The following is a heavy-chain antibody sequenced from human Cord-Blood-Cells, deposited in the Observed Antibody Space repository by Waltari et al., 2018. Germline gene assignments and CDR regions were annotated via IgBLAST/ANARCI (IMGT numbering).Heavy chain of an antibody. CDR2: IYSSGST. J-gene: IGHJ4*02. CDR3: ARDFEYSSAVGY. D-gene: IGHD6-6*01. Sequence: QVQLQESGPGVAKPSETLSPTCTVPGGSISSSSWSWIRQPPGKGLEWFGYIYSSGSTNYNPSLKSRVTISVDTSKNQFSLKLSSVTAADTAVYYSARDFEYSSAVGYWGQGTLVTVSS. V-gene: IGHV4-59*01. CDR1: GGSISSSS.